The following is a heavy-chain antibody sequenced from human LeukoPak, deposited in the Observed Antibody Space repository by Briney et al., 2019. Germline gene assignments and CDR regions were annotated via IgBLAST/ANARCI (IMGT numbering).Heavy chain of an antibody. V-gene: IGHV4-4*07. J-gene: IGHJ3*02. CDR3: AREGSVYDSSGYYHDAFDI. Sequence: KASETLSLTCTVSGGSISSYYWSWIRQPAGKGLEWIGRIYTSGSTNYNPSLKSRVTMSVDTSKNQFSLKLSSVTAADTAVYYCAREGSVYDSSGYYHDAFDIWGQGTMVTVSS. CDR2: IYTSGST. CDR1: GGSISSYY. D-gene: IGHD3-22*01.